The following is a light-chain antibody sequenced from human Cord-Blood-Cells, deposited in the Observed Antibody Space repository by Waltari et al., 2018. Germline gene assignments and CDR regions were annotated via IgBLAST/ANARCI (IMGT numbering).Light chain of an antibody. CDR2: EVS. CDR3: SSYTSSSTLVV. Sequence: QSALTQPASVSGSPGQSITISCTGTSSDVGVYNYVPWYQQHPGKAPKLMIYEVSNRPSGVSNRFSGSKSGNTASLTISGLQAEDEADYYCSSYTSSSTLVVFGGGTKLTVL. J-gene: IGLJ2*01. V-gene: IGLV2-14*01. CDR1: SSDVGVYNY.